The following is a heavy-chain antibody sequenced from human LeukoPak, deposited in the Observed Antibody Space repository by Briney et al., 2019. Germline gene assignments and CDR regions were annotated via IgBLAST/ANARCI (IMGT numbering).Heavy chain of an antibody. Sequence: SVKVSCKASGGTFSSYVISWVRHAPRQGLEWMGGIIPIFGTANYAQKFQGRVTITADESTSTAYMKLSSLRSEDTAVYYCARGPTVTTPNSFDYWGQGTLVTVSS. CDR2: IIPIFGTA. CDR1: GGTFSSYV. CDR3: ARGPTVTTPNSFDY. J-gene: IGHJ4*02. D-gene: IGHD4-17*01. V-gene: IGHV1-69*13.